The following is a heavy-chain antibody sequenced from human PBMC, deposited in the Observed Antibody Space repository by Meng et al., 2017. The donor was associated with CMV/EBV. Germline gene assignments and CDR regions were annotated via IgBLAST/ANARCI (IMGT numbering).Heavy chain of an antibody. CDR2: IKQDGSEK. D-gene: IGHD6-6*01. Sequence: GESLKISCAASGFTFSSYWMHWVRQAPGKGLVWVANIKQDGSEKYYVDSVKGRFTISRDNAKNALYLQMNSLRAEDTAVYYCARGAYSSSSSPLFFGDYDGMDVWGQGTTVTVSS. CDR3: ARGAYSSSSSPLFFGDYDGMDV. CDR1: GFTFSSYW. J-gene: IGHJ6*02. V-gene: IGHV3-7*04.